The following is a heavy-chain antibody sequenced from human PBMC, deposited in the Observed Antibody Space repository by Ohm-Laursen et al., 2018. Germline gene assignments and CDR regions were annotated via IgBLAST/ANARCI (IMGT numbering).Heavy chain of an antibody. J-gene: IGHJ4*02. V-gene: IGHV3-48*03. Sequence: SLRLSCAASAFSLTASNMNWVRQAPGKGLEWVSYISSSGSTIYYADSVKGRFTISRDNAKNSLYLQMNSLRAEDTAVYYCARIDSSSWQPIDYWGQGTLVTVSS. CDR3: ARIDSSSWQPIDY. CDR2: ISSSGSTI. D-gene: IGHD6-13*01. CDR1: AFSLTASN.